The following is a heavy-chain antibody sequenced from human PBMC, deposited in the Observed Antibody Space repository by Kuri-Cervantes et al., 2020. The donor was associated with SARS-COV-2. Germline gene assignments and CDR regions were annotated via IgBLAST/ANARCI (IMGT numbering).Heavy chain of an antibody. CDR2: INSDGSST. CDR3: ARDPY. V-gene: IGHV3-74*01. J-gene: IGHJ4*02. CDR1: GFSFKTYA. Sequence: GESLKISCAVSGFSFKTYAMDWVRQAPGKGLVWVSRINSDGSSTSYADSVKGRFTISRDNAKNTLYLQMNSLRAEDTAVYYCARDPYWGQGTLVTVSS.